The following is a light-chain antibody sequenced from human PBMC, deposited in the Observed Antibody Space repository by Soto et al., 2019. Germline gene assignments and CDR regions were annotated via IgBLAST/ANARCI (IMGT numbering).Light chain of an antibody. CDR1: LSISSD. Sequence: DIQMTQSPSSLSASVGDRVTITCRASLSISSDLNWYQQKPGKAPKVLIFGASSLQSGVPSRFSGSRSGTDFTLTISSLQPEDSATYYCQQSYTTPRTFGQGTKLEIK. J-gene: IGKJ2*01. CDR3: QQSYTTPRT. CDR2: GAS. V-gene: IGKV1-39*01.